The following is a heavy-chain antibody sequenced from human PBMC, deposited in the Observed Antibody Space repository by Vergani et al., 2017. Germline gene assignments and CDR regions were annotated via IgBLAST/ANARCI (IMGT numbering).Heavy chain of an antibody. J-gene: IGHJ3*02. V-gene: IGHV4-34*01. CDR1: GGSFSGYY. D-gene: IGHD5-18*01. CDR2: MSYNGGT. CDR3: ARVDTAMATNAFDI. Sequence: QLQLQESGPGLVKPSETLSLTCTVYGGSFSGYYWSWVRQPPGKGLEWIGEMSYNGGTHYNASLKSRVTISQDTSKKQFSLKLSSVTAADTAVYYCARVDTAMATNAFDIWGQGTMVTVSS.